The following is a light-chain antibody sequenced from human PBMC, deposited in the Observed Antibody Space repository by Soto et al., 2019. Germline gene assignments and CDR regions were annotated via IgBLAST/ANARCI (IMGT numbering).Light chain of an antibody. CDR1: QSVSSY. J-gene: IGKJ1*01. CDR3: QQYNNWPRT. V-gene: IGKV3-15*01. CDR2: GAS. Sequence: EMVMTQSPATLSVSPGKRATLSCRASQSVSSYLAWYQQKPGQAPRLLIYGASTRATGIPARFSGSGSGTEFTLTISSLQSEDFAVYYCQQYNNWPRTFGQGTKVDIK.